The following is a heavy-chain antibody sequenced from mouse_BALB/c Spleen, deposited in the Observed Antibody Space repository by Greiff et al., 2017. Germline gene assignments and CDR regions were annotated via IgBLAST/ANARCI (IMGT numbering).Heavy chain of an antibody. V-gene: IGHV1-7*01. Sequence: VKLQESGAELAKPGASVKMSCKASGYTFTSYWMHWVKQRPGQGLEWIGYINPSTGYTEYNQKFKDKATLTADKSSSTAYMQLSSLTSEDSAVYYCARFITTVPAMDYWGQGTSVTVSS. D-gene: IGHD1-1*01. CDR1: GYTFTSYW. CDR2: INPSTGYT. J-gene: IGHJ4*01. CDR3: ARFITTVPAMDY.